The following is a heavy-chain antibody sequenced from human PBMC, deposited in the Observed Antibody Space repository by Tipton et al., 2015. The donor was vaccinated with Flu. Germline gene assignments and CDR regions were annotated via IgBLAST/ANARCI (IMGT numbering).Heavy chain of an antibody. Sequence: SLRLSCAASGFSFSDYWMSWVRQAPGAGLEWVANIKYDGSERQYVDSVRGRSTISRDNVKNSLYLYINSLRAEDTAVYFCVRGQSWAIYWGQGTPVTVSS. CDR2: IKYDGSER. J-gene: IGHJ4*02. V-gene: IGHV3-7*01. D-gene: IGHD2-2*01. CDR3: VRGQSWAIY. CDR1: GFSFSDYW.